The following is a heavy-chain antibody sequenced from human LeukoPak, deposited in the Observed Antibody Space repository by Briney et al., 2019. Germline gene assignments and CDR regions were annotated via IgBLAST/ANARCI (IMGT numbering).Heavy chain of an antibody. CDR3: ARGPIVGATVANFDY. J-gene: IGHJ4*02. V-gene: IGHV1-8*01. CDR1: GYTFTSYD. Sequence: ASVKVSSKASGYTFTSYDIDWVRQATGQGLEWMGWMNPNSGNTGYAQNFQGRVTMTRNTSISTAYMELSSLRSEDTAVYYCARGPIVGATVANFDYWGQGTLVTVSS. CDR2: MNPNSGNT. D-gene: IGHD1-26*01.